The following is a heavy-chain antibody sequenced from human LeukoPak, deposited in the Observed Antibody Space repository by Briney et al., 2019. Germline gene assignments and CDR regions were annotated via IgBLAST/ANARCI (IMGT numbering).Heavy chain of an antibody. CDR3: ARWGYSGYDLSLSWFDP. Sequence: SETLSLTCTVSGGAISSGSYYWSWIRQPAGKGLEWIGRIYTSGSTNYNPSLKSRVTISVDTSKNQFSLKLSSVTAADTAVYYCARWGYSGYDLSLSWFDPWGQGTLVTVYS. CDR2: IYTSGST. J-gene: IGHJ5*02. V-gene: IGHV4-61*02. CDR1: GGAISSGSYY. D-gene: IGHD5-12*01.